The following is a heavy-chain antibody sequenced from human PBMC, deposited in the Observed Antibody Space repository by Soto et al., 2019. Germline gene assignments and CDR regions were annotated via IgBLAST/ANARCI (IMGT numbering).Heavy chain of an antibody. D-gene: IGHD3-10*01. CDR3: ARDAHYGSGSYYKDY. Sequence: ASVKVSCKASGYTFTSYYIHCVRQAPGQGLEWMGIINPSGGSTSYAQKFQGRVTMTRDTSTSTVYMELSSLRSEDTAVYYCARDAHYGSGSYYKDYWGQGTLVTVSS. CDR1: GYTFTSYY. CDR2: INPSGGST. V-gene: IGHV1-46*01. J-gene: IGHJ4*02.